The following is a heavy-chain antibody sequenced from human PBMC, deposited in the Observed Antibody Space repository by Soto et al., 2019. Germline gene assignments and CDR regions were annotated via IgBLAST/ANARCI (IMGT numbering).Heavy chain of an antibody. CDR1: GFTFSSYA. D-gene: IGHD1-26*01. CDR2: ISGSGGST. J-gene: IGHJ4*02. V-gene: IGHV3-23*01. CDR3: SRLPPNNWGAPLDY. Sequence: GGSLRLSCAASGFTFSSYAMGWVRQAPGKGLEWVSAISGSGGSTHYADSVKGRFTISRDDSKSVAYLKMNSLRTDDTAVYYCSRLPPNNWGAPLDYWGQGTLVTVSS.